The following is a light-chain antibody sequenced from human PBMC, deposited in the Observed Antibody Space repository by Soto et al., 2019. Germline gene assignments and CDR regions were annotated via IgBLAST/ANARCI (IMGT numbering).Light chain of an antibody. CDR3: QQCGVSPRT. V-gene: IGKV3-20*01. J-gene: IGKJ1*01. CDR1: QNVGFSY. CDR2: GVS. Sequence: EIVLTQSPGTLSLSPGERATLSCRASQNVGFSYLAWYQQKPGQAPRLLIYGVSTRATGIPDRFSGSGSGTDFTLTISRLVPEDFAVYYCQQCGVSPRTFGQGTKVEI.